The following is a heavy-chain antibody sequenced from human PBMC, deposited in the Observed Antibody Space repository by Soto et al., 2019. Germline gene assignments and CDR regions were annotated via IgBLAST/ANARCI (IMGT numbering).Heavy chain of an antibody. V-gene: IGHV1-2*04. J-gene: IGHJ4*02. CDR3: ARDSRWYPHLLDY. Sequence: XXXVXCXASGXXFTGXYMHCVRQAPGQGLEWMGWINPNSGGTNYAQKFQGWVTMTRDTSISTAYMELSRLRSDDTAVYYCARDSRWYPHLLDYWGQGTLVTVSS. D-gene: IGHD2-15*01. CDR1: GXXFTGXY. CDR2: INPNSGGT.